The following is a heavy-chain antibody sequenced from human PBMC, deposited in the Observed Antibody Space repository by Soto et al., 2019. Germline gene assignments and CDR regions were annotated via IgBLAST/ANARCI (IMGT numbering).Heavy chain of an antibody. CDR2: ISSSSSTI. D-gene: IGHD3-3*01. V-gene: IGHV3-48*02. CDR3: ARVIWSGDLTSDL. Sequence: EVQVVESGGGLVQPGGSLRLSCAASGFTFSSNSMNWVRQAPGKGLEWISYISSSSSTIYADSVKGRFTISRDNAKNSLYLQRSSRRDEDTAVYYCARVIWSGDLTSDLWGQGTLVTVSS. J-gene: IGHJ5*02. CDR1: GFTFSSNS.